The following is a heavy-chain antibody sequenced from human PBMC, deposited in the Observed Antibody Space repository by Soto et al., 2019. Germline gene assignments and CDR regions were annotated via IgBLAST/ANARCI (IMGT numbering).Heavy chain of an antibody. CDR2: IYYSGST. D-gene: IGHD6-13*01. CDR3: ARHPYSSSWNYYYYYMDV. Sequence: SETLSLTCTVSGGSISSYYWSWIRQPPGKGLEWIGYIYYSGSTNYNPSLKSRVTISVDTSKNQFSLKLSSVTAADTAVYYCARHPYSSSWNYYYYYMDVWGKGTTVTVSS. J-gene: IGHJ6*03. CDR1: GGSISSYY. V-gene: IGHV4-59*08.